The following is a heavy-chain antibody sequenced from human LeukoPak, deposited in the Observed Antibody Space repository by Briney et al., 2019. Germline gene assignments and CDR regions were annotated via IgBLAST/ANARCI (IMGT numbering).Heavy chain of an antibody. J-gene: IGHJ4*02. CDR1: GGSISSSSYY. V-gene: IGHV4-39*07. CDR3: ARDRRDFWSGYFVYSSSSHPFDY. CDR2: IYYSGST. D-gene: IGHD3-3*01. Sequence: SETLSLTCTVSGGSISSSSYYWGWLRQPPGKGLEWIGSIYYSGSTYYNPSLKSRVTISVDTSKNQFSLKLSSVTAADTAVYYCARDRRDFWSGYFVYSSSSHPFDYWGQGTLVTVSS.